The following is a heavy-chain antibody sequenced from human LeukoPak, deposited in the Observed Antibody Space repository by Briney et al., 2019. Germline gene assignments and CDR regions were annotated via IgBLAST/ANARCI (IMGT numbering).Heavy chain of an antibody. CDR1: GGSIGSYY. CDR3: ARGNSGYGGGIGY. D-gene: IGHD5-12*01. J-gene: IGHJ4*02. V-gene: IGHV4-59*12. Sequence: PSETLSLTCTVSGGSIGSYYWSWIRQPPGKGLEWIGYIFHSGSTKYNPSLKSRVTISVDTSKNQFSLKLSSVTAADTAVYYCARGNSGYGGGIGYWGQGTLVTVSS. CDR2: IFHSGST.